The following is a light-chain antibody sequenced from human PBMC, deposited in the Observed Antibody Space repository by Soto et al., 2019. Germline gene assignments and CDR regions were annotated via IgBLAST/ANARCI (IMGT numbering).Light chain of an antibody. J-gene: IGLJ1*01. CDR1: SSEVGGYNC. CDR2: DVS. CDR3: CSYAGSYAYV. V-gene: IGLV2-11*01. Sequence: HSVLSQPRSVSGSPGQSVTLSCTGTSSEVGGYNCVSWYQQHPGKAPKLMIYDVSKRPSGVPDRFSGSKSGNTASLTISGLQAEDEADYYCCSYAGSYAYVFGTGTKLTVL.